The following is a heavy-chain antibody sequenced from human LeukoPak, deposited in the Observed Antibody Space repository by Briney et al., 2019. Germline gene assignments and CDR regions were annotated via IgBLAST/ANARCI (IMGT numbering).Heavy chain of an antibody. Sequence: GGSLRLSCAASGFTFNNYAMTWVRQTPGKGLEWVSLISWKGDTTAYAESVRGRFTISRDNAKNSLYLHMNSLRPEDTAFYHCARHRCSSTTCSFDSWGQGSLVTVSS. V-gene: IGHV3-20*01. J-gene: IGHJ4*02. CDR3: ARHRCSSTTCSFDS. CDR1: GFTFNNYA. CDR2: ISWKGDTT. D-gene: IGHD2-2*01.